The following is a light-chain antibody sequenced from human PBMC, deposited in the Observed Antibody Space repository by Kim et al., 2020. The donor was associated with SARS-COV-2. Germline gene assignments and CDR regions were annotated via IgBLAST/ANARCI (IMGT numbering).Light chain of an antibody. Sequence: APGKTARITCGGNNIGSKSVHWYQQKPGQAPVLVIYYDSDRPSVIPERFSGSNSGNTATLTISRVEAGDEADYYCQVWDSSSDHVVFGGGTKVTVL. J-gene: IGLJ2*01. CDR2: YDS. CDR3: QVWDSSSDHVV. V-gene: IGLV3-21*04. CDR1: NIGSKS.